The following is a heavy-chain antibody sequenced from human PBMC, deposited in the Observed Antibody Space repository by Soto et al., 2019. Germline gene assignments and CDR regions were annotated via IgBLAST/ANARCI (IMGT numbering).Heavy chain of an antibody. CDR1: VFDFRSYE. CDR3: ARETLRDAIDI. V-gene: IGHV3-48*03. CDR2: IRANDESI. J-gene: IGHJ3*02. Sequence: SLRLSCVASVFDFRSYEMNWVRQAPGKGLEWVSNIRANDESIYYADSVKGRVSVSRDNAKNSLFLEMNSLRVDDTAVYYCARETLRDAIDIWGQGTMVTVSS.